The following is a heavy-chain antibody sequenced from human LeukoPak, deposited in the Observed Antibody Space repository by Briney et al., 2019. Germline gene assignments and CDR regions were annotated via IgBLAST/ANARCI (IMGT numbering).Heavy chain of an antibody. D-gene: IGHD3-16*01. Sequence: GGSLRLPCAASGFTFSSYAMSWVRQAPGKGLEWVSAISGSGGSTYYADSVKGRFTISRDNSKNTLYLQMNSLRAEGTSVYDCAKSSRAKVGAQRWFDPWGKGTLVTVSP. CDR3: AKSSRAKVGAQRWFDP. CDR2: ISGSGGST. V-gene: IGHV3-23*01. J-gene: IGHJ5*02. CDR1: GFTFSSYA.